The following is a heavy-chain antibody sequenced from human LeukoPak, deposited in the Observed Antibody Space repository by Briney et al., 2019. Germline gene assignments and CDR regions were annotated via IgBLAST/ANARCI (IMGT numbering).Heavy chain of an antibody. CDR3: ARDSDWLLFDY. Sequence: PGGSLTLSCAASGFTFSAYWMHWVRQVPGKGLVWVSRIHREGTTTIYADSVKGRFTISRDNGKNTLYLHMNSLRDDDTAVYYCARDSDWLLFDYWGQGTLVTVSS. D-gene: IGHD3-9*01. CDR1: GFTFSAYW. V-gene: IGHV3-74*01. J-gene: IGHJ4*02. CDR2: IHREGTTT.